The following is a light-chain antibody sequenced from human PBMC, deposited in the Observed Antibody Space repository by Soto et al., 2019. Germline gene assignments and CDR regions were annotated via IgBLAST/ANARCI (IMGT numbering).Light chain of an antibody. Sequence: EIVLTQSPGTLSLSPGERATLSCRASQSVSSYLAWYQQKHGQAPRLLIYGASSRATGIPDRFSASGSGTDFTLTISRLEPEDFAVYYCQQYGSSSRTFGQGTKVEIK. V-gene: IGKV3-20*01. CDR1: QSVSSY. CDR3: QQYGSSSRT. J-gene: IGKJ1*01. CDR2: GAS.